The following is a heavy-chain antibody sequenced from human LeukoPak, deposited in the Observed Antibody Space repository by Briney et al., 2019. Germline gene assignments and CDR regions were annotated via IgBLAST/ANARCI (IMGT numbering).Heavy chain of an antibody. D-gene: IGHD2-21*01. J-gene: IGHJ6*01. V-gene: IGHV4-30-4*01. Sequence: SETLSLTCTVSGGSISSGDYYWSWIRQPPGKGLEWIGYIYYSGSTYYNPSLKSRVTISVDTSKNQFSLKLSSVTAADTAVYNCARESRRIPYNMDVWGQGTTVTVPP. CDR1: GGSISSGDYY. CDR3: ARESRRIPYNMDV. CDR2: IYYSGST.